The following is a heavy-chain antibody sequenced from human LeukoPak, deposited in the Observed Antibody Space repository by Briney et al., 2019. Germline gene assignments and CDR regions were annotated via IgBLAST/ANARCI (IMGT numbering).Heavy chain of an antibody. V-gene: IGHV4-39*01. CDR3: ARVAVIAGYFDY. Sequence: SETLSLTCTVSGGSISSYYWGWIRQPPGKGLEWIGSIYYSGSTYYNPSLKSRVTISVDTSKNQFSLKLSSVTAADTAVYYCARVAVIAGYFDYWGQGTLVTVSS. J-gene: IGHJ4*02. D-gene: IGHD3-22*01. CDR2: IYYSGST. CDR1: GGSISSYY.